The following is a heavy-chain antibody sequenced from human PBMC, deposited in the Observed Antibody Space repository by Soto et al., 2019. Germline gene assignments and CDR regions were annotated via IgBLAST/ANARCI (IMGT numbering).Heavy chain of an antibody. CDR1: GGSIRSYY. V-gene: IGHV4-59*01. CDR3: ARGEGFRDYYYYYGLAI. D-gene: IGHD3-3*01. J-gene: IGHJ6*02. CDR2: IYHSGNT. Sequence: SETLSLTCTVSGGSIRSYYWSWIRQPPGKGLEWIGYIYHSGNTKYNPSLKSRVTISVDTSKNQFSLKLRSVTAADTAVEYCARGEGFRDYYYYYGLAIWGQGTTVT.